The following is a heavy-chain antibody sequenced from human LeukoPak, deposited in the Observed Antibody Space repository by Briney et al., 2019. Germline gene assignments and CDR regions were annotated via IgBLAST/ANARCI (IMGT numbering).Heavy chain of an antibody. D-gene: IGHD2-21*01. CDR3: ARVFPRYYYYYYGMDV. V-gene: IGHV1-8*01. Sequence: ASVKVSCKASGYTFTSYDINWVRQATGQGLELMGWMNPNSGNTGYAQKFQGRVTMTRNTSISTAYMELSSLRSEDTAVYYCARVFPRYYYYYYGMDVWGQGTTVTVSS. CDR2: MNPNSGNT. J-gene: IGHJ6*02. CDR1: GYTFTSYD.